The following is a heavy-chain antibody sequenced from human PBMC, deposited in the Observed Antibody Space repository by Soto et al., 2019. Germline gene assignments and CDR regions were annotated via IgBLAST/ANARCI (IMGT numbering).Heavy chain of an antibody. D-gene: IGHD6-19*01. CDR1: GYSFTSYW. Sequence: GESLKISCKGSGYSFTSYWIGWVREMPGKGLEWMGIIYPGDSDSRYSPSFQGQVTISADKSISTAYLQWSSLKASDTAMYYCAGRRVGVAVADWAFDYWGQGTLVTVSS. J-gene: IGHJ4*02. CDR2: IYPGDSDS. V-gene: IGHV5-51*01. CDR3: AGRRVGVAVADWAFDY.